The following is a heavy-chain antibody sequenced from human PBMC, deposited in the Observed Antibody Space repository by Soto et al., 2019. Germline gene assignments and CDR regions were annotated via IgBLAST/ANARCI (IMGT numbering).Heavy chain of an antibody. D-gene: IGHD1-1*01. CDR3: TTERYRTRPSHAFDI. CDR1: GFTFSNAW. V-gene: IGHV3-15*07. CDR2: IKSKTDGGTT. J-gene: IGHJ3*02. Sequence: GGSLRLSCAASGFTFSNAWMNWVRQAPGKGLEWVGRIKSKTDGGTTDYAAPAKGRFTISRDDSKNTLYLQMNSLKTEDTAVYYCTTERYRTRPSHAFDIWGQGTMVTVS.